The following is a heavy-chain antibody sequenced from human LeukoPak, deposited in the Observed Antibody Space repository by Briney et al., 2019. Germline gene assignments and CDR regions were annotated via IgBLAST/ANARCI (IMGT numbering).Heavy chain of an antibody. J-gene: IGHJ4*02. Sequence: SVKVSCKASGGTFSSYAISWVRQAPGQGLECMGGIIPIFGTANYAQKFQGRVTITTDESTSTAYMELSSLRSEDTAVYYCARGEAKGYCSSTSCYNFDYWGQGTLVTVSS. D-gene: IGHD2-2*01. V-gene: IGHV1-69*05. CDR1: GGTFSSYA. CDR2: IIPIFGTA. CDR3: ARGEAKGYCSSTSCYNFDY.